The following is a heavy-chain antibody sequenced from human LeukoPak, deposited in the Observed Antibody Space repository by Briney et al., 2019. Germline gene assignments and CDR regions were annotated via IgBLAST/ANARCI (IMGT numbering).Heavy chain of an antibody. V-gene: IGHV1-18*01. CDR3: ARDYSGSYQQAFDI. CDR2: ISAYNGNT. CDR1: GYTFTSYG. J-gene: IGHJ3*02. D-gene: IGHD1-26*01. Sequence: ASVKVSCKASGYTFTSYGISWVRQAPGQGLEWMGWISAYNGNTNYAQKLQGRVTMTTDTSTGTAYMELRSLRSDDTAVYYCARDYSGSYQQAFDIWCQGTMVTVSS.